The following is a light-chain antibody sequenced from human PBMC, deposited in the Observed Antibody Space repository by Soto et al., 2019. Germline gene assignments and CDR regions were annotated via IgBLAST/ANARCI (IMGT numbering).Light chain of an antibody. Sequence: DIQMTQSPSTLSASVGDRVTITCRASQSISSWLAWYQQKPGKAPKLLIYKAYSLESGVPSRFSGSGSGTEFTLTISILQPDDFATYYCQQYNSYSRTFGQGTKVEIK. CDR2: KAY. V-gene: IGKV1-5*03. J-gene: IGKJ1*01. CDR1: QSISSW. CDR3: QQYNSYSRT.